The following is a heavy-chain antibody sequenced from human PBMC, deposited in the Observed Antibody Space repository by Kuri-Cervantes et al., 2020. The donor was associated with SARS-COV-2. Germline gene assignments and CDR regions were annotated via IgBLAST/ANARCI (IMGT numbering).Heavy chain of an antibody. D-gene: IGHD3-3*01. V-gene: IGHV3-73*01. Sequence: ETLSLTCEVSGFLFSASAIHWVRQASGKGLEWVGRIRGKANNYARAYVASVKDRFTISSDDTKNMAYLQMNSLKTEDTAVYYCTRDDFWSGYFDYWGQGTLVTVSS. J-gene: IGHJ4*02. CDR3: TRDDFWSGYFDY. CDR2: IRGKANNYAR. CDR1: GFLFSASA.